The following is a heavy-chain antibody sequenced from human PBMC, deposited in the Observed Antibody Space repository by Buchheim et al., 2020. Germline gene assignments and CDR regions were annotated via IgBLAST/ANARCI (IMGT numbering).Heavy chain of an antibody. V-gene: IGHV3-30*18. CDR3: ANPEGPFDY. CDR1: GFTFSSYG. CDR2: ISYDGSNK. J-gene: IGHJ4*02. Sequence: QVQLVESGGGVVQPGRSLRLSCAASGFTFSSYGMHWVRQAPGKGLEWVAVISYDGSNKYYADSVKGRFTISRDNSKNTLYLQMNSLRAEDTAVYYCANPEGPFDYWGQGTL.